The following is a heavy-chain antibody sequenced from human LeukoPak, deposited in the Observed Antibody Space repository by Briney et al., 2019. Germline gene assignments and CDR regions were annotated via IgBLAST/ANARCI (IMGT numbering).Heavy chain of an antibody. V-gene: IGHV1-69*01. CDR1: GGTFSSYA. Sequence: SVKVCCKASGGTFSSYAISWVRQAPGQGLEWKGGIIPIFGTANDAQKFQGRVTITADQSTSTAYMELSSLRSEDTAVYYCARDSSGYSYGYSSFHYWGQGTLVTVSS. CDR2: IIPIFGTA. J-gene: IGHJ4*02. D-gene: IGHD5-18*01. CDR3: ARDSSGYSYGYSSFHY.